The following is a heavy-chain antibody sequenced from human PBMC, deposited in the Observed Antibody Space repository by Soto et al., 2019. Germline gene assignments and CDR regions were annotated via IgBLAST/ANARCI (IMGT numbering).Heavy chain of an antibody. CDR3: AHSSSGWYSVWFDP. V-gene: IGHV2-5*02. CDR1: G. D-gene: IGHD6-19*01. CDR2: IYWDDDK. Sequence: GVAWIRQPPGKALEWLVLIYWDDDKRYSPSLKSRLTITKDTSKNQVVLTMTNMDPVDTATYYCAHSSSGWYSVWFDPWGQGTLVTVSS. J-gene: IGHJ5*02.